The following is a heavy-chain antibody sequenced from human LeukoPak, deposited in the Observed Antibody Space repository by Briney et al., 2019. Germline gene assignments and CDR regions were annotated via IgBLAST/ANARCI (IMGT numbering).Heavy chain of an antibody. CDR2: ISSSTSYI. Sequence: GGSLRLSCAASGFTFSDYATNWARQAPGKGLECVSSISSSTSYIYYADSVKGRFTISRDNAKNSLYLHMNSLRAEDTAIYYCAREDGYTHASLDLWGRGTLVTVSS. J-gene: IGHJ2*01. CDR1: GFTFSDYA. D-gene: IGHD5-24*01. CDR3: AREDGYTHASLDL. V-gene: IGHV3-21*01.